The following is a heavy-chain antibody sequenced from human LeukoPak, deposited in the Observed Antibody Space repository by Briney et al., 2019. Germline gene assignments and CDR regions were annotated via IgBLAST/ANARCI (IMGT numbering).Heavy chain of an antibody. D-gene: IGHD3-10*01. Sequence: PSETLSLTCAVSGYVISSDYYWGWIRQSPGKGLEWMASIYHSGSTYYNPSLKNRVTLSVDTSKRQLSLELISVTAADTAVYYCARIITMSRGERSGYFASWGQGTLVTVSS. J-gene: IGHJ4*02. CDR2: IYHSGST. CDR3: ARIITMSRGERSGYFAS. V-gene: IGHV4-38-2*01. CDR1: GYVISSDYY.